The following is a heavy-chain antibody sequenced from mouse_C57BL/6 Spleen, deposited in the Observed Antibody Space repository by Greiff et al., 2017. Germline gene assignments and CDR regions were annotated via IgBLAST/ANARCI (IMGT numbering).Heavy chain of an antibody. CDR1: GYTFTSYW. J-gene: IGHJ3*01. CDR3: ARSAGTGFAY. CDR2: INPGSGGT. V-gene: IGHV1-55*01. Sequence: VQLQQPGAELVKPGASVKMSCKASGYTFTSYWITWVKQRPGQGLEWIGDINPGSGGTNYNEKFKGKATLTVDKSSSTAYMQLSSLTSEYSAVYFCARSAGTGFAYWGQGTLVTVSA. D-gene: IGHD4-1*01.